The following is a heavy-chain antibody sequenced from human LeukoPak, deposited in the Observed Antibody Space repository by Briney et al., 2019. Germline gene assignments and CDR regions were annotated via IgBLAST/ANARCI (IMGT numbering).Heavy chain of an antibody. V-gene: IGHV1-2*02. CDR3: ARQLWSPSLDY. D-gene: IGHD5-18*01. J-gene: IGHJ4*02. CDR1: GYTFTDYN. CDR2: INPNSGGT. Sequence: ASVKVSCKASGYTFTDYNIHWVRQAPGQGLEWMGWINPNSGGTNYAQKFQGRVTMTRDTSISTAYMELSRLRSDDTAVYYCARQLWSPSLDYWGQGTLVTVSS.